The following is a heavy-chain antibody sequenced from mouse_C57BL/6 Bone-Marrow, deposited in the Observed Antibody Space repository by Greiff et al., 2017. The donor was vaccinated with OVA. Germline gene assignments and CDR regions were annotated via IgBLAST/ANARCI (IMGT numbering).Heavy chain of an antibody. CDR1: GYTFTSYW. CDR3: ARCRGFDY. V-gene: IGHV1-50*01. CDR2: IDPSDSYT. Sequence: QVQLQQPGAELVKPGASVKLSCKASGYTFTSYWMQWVKQRPGQGLEWIGEIDPSDSYTNYNQKFKGKATLTVDTSSSTAYMPLSSLTSEDSAVYYCARCRGFDYWGQGTTLTVSS. J-gene: IGHJ2*01.